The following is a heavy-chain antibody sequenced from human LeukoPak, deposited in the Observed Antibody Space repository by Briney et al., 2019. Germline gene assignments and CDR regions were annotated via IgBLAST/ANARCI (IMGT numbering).Heavy chain of an antibody. D-gene: IGHD3-10*01. J-gene: IGHJ4*02. V-gene: IGHV4-38-2*02. CDR1: GYSISSGYY. Sequence: PSETLSLACTVSGYSISSGYYWGWIRQPPGKGLEWIGSIHHSGSTYYNPSLKSRVTISVDTSKNQFSLKLSSVTAADTAVYYCARGPLYDHSESFDYWGQGTLVTVSS. CDR3: ARGPLYDHSESFDY. CDR2: IHHSGST.